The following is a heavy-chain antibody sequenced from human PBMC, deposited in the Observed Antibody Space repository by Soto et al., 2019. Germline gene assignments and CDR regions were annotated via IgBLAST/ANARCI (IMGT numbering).Heavy chain of an antibody. J-gene: IGHJ5*02. V-gene: IGHV4-38-2*01. CDR3: ARGHIVVVPTVGWFDP. D-gene: IGHD2-2*01. CDR1: GYSISSGYY. CDR2: MFHSGKT. Sequence: SETLSLTCAVSGYSISSGYYWGWVRQPPGKGLEWLGSMFHSGKTYYNPSLKSRLTISVDTSKNQFSLKLNSVTAADTAVYYCARGHIVVVPTVGWFDPWGKGTLVTVSS.